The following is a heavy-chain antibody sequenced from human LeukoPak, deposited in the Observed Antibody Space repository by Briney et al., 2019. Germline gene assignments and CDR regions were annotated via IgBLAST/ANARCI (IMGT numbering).Heavy chain of an antibody. Sequence: PGGSLRLSCAASGFTVSSNYMSWVRQAPGKGLEWVSVIYSGGSTYYADSVKGRFTISRDNSKNTLYLQMNSLRAEDTAVYYCARSLILTGYCLDYWGQGTLVTVSS. D-gene: IGHD3-9*01. CDR2: IYSGGST. CDR1: GFTVSSNY. J-gene: IGHJ4*02. V-gene: IGHV3-53*01. CDR3: ARSLILTGYCLDY.